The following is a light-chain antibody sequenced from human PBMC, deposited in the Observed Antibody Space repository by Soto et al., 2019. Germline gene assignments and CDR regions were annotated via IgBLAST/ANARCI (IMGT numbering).Light chain of an antibody. CDR2: DAS. J-gene: IGKJ5*01. CDR1: QSVSSY. V-gene: IGKV3-11*01. Sequence: IVLTQSPATLSLSPGERATLSCRASQSVSSYLAWYQQKPGKAPRLLIYDASNRATGIPARFSGSGSGTDFTLTISSLQAEDVAVYYCQQYYSNSLTFGQGTRLEIK. CDR3: QQYYSNSLT.